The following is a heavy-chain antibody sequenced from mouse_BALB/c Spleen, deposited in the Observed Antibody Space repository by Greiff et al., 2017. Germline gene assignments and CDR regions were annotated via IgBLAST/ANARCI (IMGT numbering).Heavy chain of an antibody. Sequence: EVHLVESGGGLVQPGGSLKLSCAASGFTFSSYTMSWVRQTPEKRLEWVAYISNGGGSTYYPDTVKGRFTISRDNAKNTLYLQMSSLKSEDTAMYYCARHGRRGYFDYWGQGTTLTVSS. CDR3: ARHGRRGYFDY. CDR2: ISNGGGST. V-gene: IGHV5-12-2*01. J-gene: IGHJ2*01. D-gene: IGHD2-12*01. CDR1: GFTFSSYT.